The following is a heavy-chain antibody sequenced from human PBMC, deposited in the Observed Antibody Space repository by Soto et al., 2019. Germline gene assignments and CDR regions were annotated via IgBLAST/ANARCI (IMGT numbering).Heavy chain of an antibody. CDR3: ARKMSGRDYYGTDV. V-gene: IGHV3-30*03. D-gene: IGHD1-26*01. CDR1: GFPFSNYN. CDR2: ISYDGRND. J-gene: IGHJ6*02. Sequence: QVQLVESGGGVVQPGTSLRLSCAASGFPFSNYNMYWVRQAPGKGLDWVALISYDGRNDNYAVSVKGRFTISRDNSKDTLYLQMDILRPEDTALYYCARKMSGRDYYGTDVWGQGTSVTVSS.